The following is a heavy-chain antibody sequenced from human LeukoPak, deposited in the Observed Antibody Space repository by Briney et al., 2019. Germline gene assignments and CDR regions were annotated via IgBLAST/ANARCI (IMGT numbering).Heavy chain of an antibody. D-gene: IGHD2-15*01. J-gene: IGHJ4*02. CDR3: AKWKWSSYYFDY. CDR2: ISGSGGST. Sequence: PGGSLRLSCAASGFTFSSYDMSWVRQAPGKGLGWVSAISGSGGSTYYADSVKGRFTISRDNSKNTLYLQMNSLRAEDTAVYYCAKWKWSSYYFDYWGQGTLVTVSS. V-gene: IGHV3-23*01. CDR1: GFTFSSYD.